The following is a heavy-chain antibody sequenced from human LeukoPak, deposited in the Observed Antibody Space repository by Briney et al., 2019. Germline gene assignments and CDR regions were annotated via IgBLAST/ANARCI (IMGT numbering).Heavy chain of an antibody. CDR3: AKISGIAVAGTAIDY. D-gene: IGHD6-19*01. CDR1: GFTFSSYA. CDR2: TSGSGGST. V-gene: IGHV3-23*01. J-gene: IGHJ4*02. Sequence: GGSLRLSCAASGFTFSSYAMSWVRQAPGKGLEWVSATSGSGGSTYYGDSVKGRFTISRDNSKNTLYLQMNSLRAEDTAVYYCAKISGIAVAGTAIDYWGQGTLVTVSS.